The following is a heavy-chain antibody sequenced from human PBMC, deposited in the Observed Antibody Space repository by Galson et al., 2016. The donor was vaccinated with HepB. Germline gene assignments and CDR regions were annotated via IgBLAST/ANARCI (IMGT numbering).Heavy chain of an antibody. D-gene: IGHD3-3*01. CDR2: ISGSGGGT. J-gene: IGHJ4*02. Sequence: SLRLSCAASGFSFSNYAMSWVRQAPGKGLEWVATISGSGGGTYSADPVKGRVIISRYNSKNTLSLQIDSLRAEDPAIYYCAKLTSYDFWSGSYAGVFDYWGQGTLVTVSS. V-gene: IGHV3-23*01. CDR3: AKLTSYDFWSGSYAGVFDY. CDR1: GFSFSNYA.